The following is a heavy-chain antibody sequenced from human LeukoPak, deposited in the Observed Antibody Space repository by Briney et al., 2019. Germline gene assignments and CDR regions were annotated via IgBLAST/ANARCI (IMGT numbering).Heavy chain of an antibody. J-gene: IGHJ4*02. CDR3: ARDSPNPYYDFWSGYYTGLVDY. CDR1: GYTFTSYA. V-gene: IGHV7-4-1*02. CDR2: INTNTGNP. Sequence: ASVKVSCKASGYTFTSYAMNWVRQAPGQGLEWMGWINTNTGNPTYAQGFTGRFVFSLDTSVSTAYLQISSLKAEDTAVYYCARDSPNPYYDFWSGYYTGLVDYWGQGTLVTVSS. D-gene: IGHD3-3*01.